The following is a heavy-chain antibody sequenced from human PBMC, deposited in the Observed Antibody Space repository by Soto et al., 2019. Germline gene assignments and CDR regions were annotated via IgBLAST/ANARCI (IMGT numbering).Heavy chain of an antibody. Sequence: QVQLVESGGGVVQPGRSLRLSCTASGFSFSSYAMYWFRQPPGKGLEWVAVISHDGINKHYADSVKGRVTVSRDNSNHSLGLQLNSRRGEDTAMYYCARDMYSSDYFVKWFEPWGQGTLVTVSS. D-gene: IGHD6-19*01. CDR2: ISHDGINK. J-gene: IGHJ5*02. V-gene: IGHV3-30-3*01. CDR3: ARDMYSSDYFVKWFEP. CDR1: GFSFSSYA.